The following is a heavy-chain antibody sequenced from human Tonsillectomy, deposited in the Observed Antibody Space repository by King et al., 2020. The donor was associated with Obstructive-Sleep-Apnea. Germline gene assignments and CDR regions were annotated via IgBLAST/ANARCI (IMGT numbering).Heavy chain of an antibody. Sequence: VQLVESGGGLVQPGRSLRLSCAASGFTFDDYDMHWVRQAPGKGLEWVSSISGNSGSIGAADSVKGRFTISRDNAKNSLYLQMNSLRAEDTALYYCAKDIKYYYDSSGYPRAFDIWGQGTMVTVSS. CDR2: ISGNSGSI. CDR1: GFTFDDYD. V-gene: IGHV3-9*01. D-gene: IGHD3-22*01. J-gene: IGHJ3*02. CDR3: AKDIKYYYDSSGYPRAFDI.